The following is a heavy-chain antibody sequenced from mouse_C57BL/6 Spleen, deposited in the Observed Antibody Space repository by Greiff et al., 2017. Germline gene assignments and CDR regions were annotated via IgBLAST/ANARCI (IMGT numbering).Heavy chain of an antibody. J-gene: IGHJ2*01. Sequence: QVQLQQPGTELVKPGASVKLSCKASGYTFTSYWMHWVKQRPGQGLEWIGNINPSNGGTNYNEKFKSKATLTVDKSSSTAYMQLSSLTSEYSAVYYCARSGTGFPYFDYWGQGTTLTVSS. CDR1: GYTFTSYW. V-gene: IGHV1-53*01. D-gene: IGHD4-1*01. CDR3: ARSGTGFPYFDY. CDR2: INPSNGGT.